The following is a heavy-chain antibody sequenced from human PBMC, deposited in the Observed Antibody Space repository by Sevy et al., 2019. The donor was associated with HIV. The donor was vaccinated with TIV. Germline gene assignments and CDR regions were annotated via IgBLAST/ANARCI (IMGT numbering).Heavy chain of an antibody. V-gene: IGHV1-24*01. CDR1: GYTLTRLA. D-gene: IGHD3-22*01. Sequence: ASVKVSCKVSGYTLTRLAIHWVRQAPGKGLEWMGSFDPEDNERIYAQKWQGRFSMTEDTSTDTAYMELSNLRSEDTAVYYCATTKDYYENSGDPFDYWGQGSLVTVSS. J-gene: IGHJ4*02. CDR2: FDPEDNER. CDR3: ATTKDYYENSGDPFDY.